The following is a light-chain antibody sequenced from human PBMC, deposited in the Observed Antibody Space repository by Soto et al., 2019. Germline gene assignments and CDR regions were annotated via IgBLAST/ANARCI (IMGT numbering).Light chain of an antibody. J-gene: IGKJ5*01. CDR2: DAS. Sequence: EIVLTQSPATLSLSPGEGATLSCRASQSVSSYLAWYQQKPGQAPRLLIYDASNRATGIPARFSGSGSGTDFTLTISSLEPEDFAVYYCQQRSNWPQITVGQGTRLDSK. V-gene: IGKV3-11*01. CDR3: QQRSNWPQIT. CDR1: QSVSSY.